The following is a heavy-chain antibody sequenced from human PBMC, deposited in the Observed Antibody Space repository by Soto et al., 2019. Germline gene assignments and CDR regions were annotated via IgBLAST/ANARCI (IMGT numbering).Heavy chain of an antibody. Sequence: SVSNAWMNWVRQAPGKGLEWVGRIKGKTDGGTTDYAAPVKGRFTISRDDSKNTLYLQMNSLKTEDTAVYYCTTLNYYDSSGYYWYFDLWGRGTLVTVSS. CDR2: IKGKTDGGTT. D-gene: IGHD3-22*01. V-gene: IGHV3-15*07. J-gene: IGHJ2*01. CDR1: SVSNAW. CDR3: TTLNYYDSSGYYWYFDL.